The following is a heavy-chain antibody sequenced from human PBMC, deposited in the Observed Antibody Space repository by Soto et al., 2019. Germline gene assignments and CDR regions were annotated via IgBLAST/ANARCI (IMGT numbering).Heavy chain of an antibody. D-gene: IGHD6-13*01. J-gene: IGHJ3*02. CDR3: AKDIKRRISKQQLVWRAFDI. Sequence: GGSLRLSCAASGFTFDDYAMHWVRQAPGKGLEWVSGISWNSGSIGYADSVKGRFTISRDNAKNSLYLQMNSLRAEDTALYYCAKDIKRRISKQQLVWRAFDIWGQGTMVTVSS. CDR2: ISWNSGSI. V-gene: IGHV3-9*01. CDR1: GFTFDDYA.